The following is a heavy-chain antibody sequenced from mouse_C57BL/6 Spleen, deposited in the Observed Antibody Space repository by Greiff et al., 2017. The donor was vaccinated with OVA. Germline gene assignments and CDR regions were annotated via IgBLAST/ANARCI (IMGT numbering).Heavy chain of an antibody. D-gene: IGHD1-1*01. J-gene: IGHJ4*01. Sequence: QVQLQQPGAELVKPGASVKMSCKASGYTFTSSWITWVKQRPGQGLEWIGDIYPGSGSTNYNEKFKSKATLTVDTSSSTAYMQLSSLTSEDSAVYYCARRSDSLLMDYWGQGTSVTVSS. V-gene: IGHV1-55*01. CDR3: ARRSDSLLMDY. CDR2: IYPGSGST. CDR1: GYTFTSSW.